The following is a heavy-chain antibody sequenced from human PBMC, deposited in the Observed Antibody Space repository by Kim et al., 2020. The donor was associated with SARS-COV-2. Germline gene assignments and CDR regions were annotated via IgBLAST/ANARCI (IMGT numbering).Heavy chain of an antibody. J-gene: IGHJ4*02. Sequence: GGSLRLSCAASGFTFSSYAMSWVRQAPGKGLEWVSATSGSGGSTYYADSVKGRFTISRDNSKNTLYLQMNSLRAEDTAVYYCAKDRTYYYDSSGYSGGQGTLVTVSS. CDR2: TSGSGGST. CDR1: GFTFSSYA. D-gene: IGHD3-22*01. CDR3: AKDRTYYYDSSGYS. V-gene: IGHV3-23*01.